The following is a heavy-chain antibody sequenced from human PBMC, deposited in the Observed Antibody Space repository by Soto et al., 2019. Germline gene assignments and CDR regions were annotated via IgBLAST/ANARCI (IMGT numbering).Heavy chain of an antibody. V-gene: IGHV4-59*12. D-gene: IGHD3-22*01. CDR1: SDYISRYS. CDR3: ARNLYDSSWTLLDY. J-gene: IGHJ4*02. CDR2: IYYSGST. Sequence: EILSLNRPVCSDYISRYSSSWIRQPPGKRLEWIGYIYYSGSTNYNPSLKSRVTISVDTSKNQFSLQLNSVTPEDTAIYYCARNLYDSSWTLLDYWGQGSLVTVSS.